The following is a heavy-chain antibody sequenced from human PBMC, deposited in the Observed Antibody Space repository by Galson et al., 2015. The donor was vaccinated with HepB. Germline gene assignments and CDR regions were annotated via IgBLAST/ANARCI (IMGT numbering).Heavy chain of an antibody. CDR3: ARHAADVLVVRGDNDAFDI. CDR1: GSSFTSYW. CDR2: IDPSDSYT. D-gene: IGHD3-10*01. J-gene: IGHJ3*02. V-gene: IGHV5-10-1*01. Sequence: QSGAEVKKPGESLRISCKGSGSSFTSYWISWVRQMPGKGLEWMGRIDPSDSYTNYSSSFQGHVTISADKSISTAYLQWSSLKASDTAMYYCARHAADVLVVRGDNDAFDIWGQGTMVTVSS.